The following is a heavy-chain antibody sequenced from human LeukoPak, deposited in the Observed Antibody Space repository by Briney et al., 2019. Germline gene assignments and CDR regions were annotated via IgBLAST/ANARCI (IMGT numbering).Heavy chain of an antibody. CDR1: GGTFSSYA. CDR3: ARGSQRWDWFDP. Sequence: GASVKVSCKASGGTFSSYAISWVRQAPGQGLEWMGGIIPIFGTANYAQKFQGRVTITTDESTSTAYLELSSLRSEDTALYYCARGSQRWDWFDPWGQGTLATVSS. V-gene: IGHV1-69*05. D-gene: IGHD1-1*01. J-gene: IGHJ5*02. CDR2: IIPIFGTA.